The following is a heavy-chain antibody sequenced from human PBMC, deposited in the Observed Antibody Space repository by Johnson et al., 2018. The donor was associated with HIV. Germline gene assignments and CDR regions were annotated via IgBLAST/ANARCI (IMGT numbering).Heavy chain of an antibody. CDR3: ATARNRLWSSSGWTGFWAFDI. Sequence: VQLVESGGGLVKPGGSLRLSCAASGFTFSNAWMSWVRQAPGKGLEWVGRLKSKIDGGTTDYAAPVKGRFTLSRDDSKNTLSLEMNSLKIEDTAVYYCATARNRLWSSSGWTGFWAFDIWGQGTMVTVSS. D-gene: IGHD6-19*01. J-gene: IGHJ3*02. CDR2: LKSKIDGGTT. CDR1: GFTFSNAW. V-gene: IGHV3-15*01.